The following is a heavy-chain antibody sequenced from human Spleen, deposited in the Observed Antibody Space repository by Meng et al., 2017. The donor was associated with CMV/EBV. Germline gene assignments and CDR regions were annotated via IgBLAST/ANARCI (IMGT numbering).Heavy chain of an antibody. CDR1: GDSFSSDNFY. D-gene: IGHD6-6*01. CDR3: ARLSGYSSSSEPAYYFDC. J-gene: IGHJ4*02. Sequence: GSLRLSCTVSGDSFSSDNFYWGWIRQPPGKGLEWIGYTYYGGTTYYNPSLKSRVTISVHKSKNQFSLKLSSVTAADTAVYYCARLSGYSSSSEPAYYFDCWGQGTLVTVSS. V-gene: IGHV4-39*07. CDR2: TYYGGTT.